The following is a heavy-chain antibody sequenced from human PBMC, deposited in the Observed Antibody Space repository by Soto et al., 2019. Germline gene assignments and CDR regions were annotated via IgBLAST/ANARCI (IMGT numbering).Heavy chain of an antibody. CDR1: GFTFSSYG. D-gene: IGHD3-10*01. CDR2: ISSSGNYI. V-gene: IGHV3-21*01. Sequence: GGSLRLSCAASGFTFSSYGMSWVRQAPGKGLEWVSSISSSGNYIYYADSVKGRFTISRDNAKNSLYLQMNSLRAEDTAVYYCANGYGSTIWGQGTLVTVSS. J-gene: IGHJ4*02. CDR3: ANGYGSTI.